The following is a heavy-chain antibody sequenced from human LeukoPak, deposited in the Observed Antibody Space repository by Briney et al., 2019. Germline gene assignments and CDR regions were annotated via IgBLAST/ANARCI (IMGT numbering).Heavy chain of an antibody. Sequence: ASVKVSCKASGYTFTSYDINWVRQATGQGLEWMGWMNPNSGNTGYAQKFQGRVTITADKSTSTAYMELSSLRSEDTAVYYCARPDTAMAHFDYWGQGTLVTVSS. CDR2: MNPNSGNT. D-gene: IGHD5-18*01. V-gene: IGHV1-8*01. CDR1: GYTFTSYD. CDR3: ARPDTAMAHFDY. J-gene: IGHJ4*02.